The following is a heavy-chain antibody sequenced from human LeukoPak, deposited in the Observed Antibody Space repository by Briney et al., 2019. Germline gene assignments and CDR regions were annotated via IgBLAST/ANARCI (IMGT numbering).Heavy chain of an antibody. J-gene: IGHJ4*02. CDR1: GGSISSGGYY. Sequence: PSQTLSLTCTVSGGSISSGGYYWSWIRQHPGKGLEWIGYIYYSGSAYYNPSLKSRVTISVDTSENQFSLKLSSVTAADTAVYYCARQLTGWYYFDYWGQGTLVTVSS. CDR2: IYYSGSA. CDR3: ARQLTGWYYFDY. D-gene: IGHD7-27*01. V-gene: IGHV4-31*03.